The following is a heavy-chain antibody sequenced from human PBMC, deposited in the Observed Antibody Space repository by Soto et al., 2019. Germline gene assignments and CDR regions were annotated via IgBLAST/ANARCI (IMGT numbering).Heavy chain of an antibody. CDR1: GDSIASSYW. Sequence: AETLCLTCVVSGDSIASSYWWSWVRQPPGKGLEWIGEIYHSGTTNYNPSLKSRVTILQDKSNNQFSLRLDSVTAADTAVYYCARSDFGIFDQWGQGTLVTVSS. CDR3: ARSDFGIFDQ. J-gene: IGHJ4*02. D-gene: IGHD4-17*01. CDR2: IYHSGTT. V-gene: IGHV4-4*02.